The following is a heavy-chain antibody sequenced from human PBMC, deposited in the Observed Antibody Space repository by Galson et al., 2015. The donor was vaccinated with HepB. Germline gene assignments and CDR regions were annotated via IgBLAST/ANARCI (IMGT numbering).Heavy chain of an antibody. V-gene: IGHV3-53*01. J-gene: IGHJ4*02. CDR1: GFSVNDNN. CDR2: VHGNGDI. CDR3: ASFGGSYIGG. D-gene: IGHD3-16*01. Sequence: SLRLSCAASGFSVNDNNMCWVRQAPGKGLEWVSGVHGNGDIYYADSVKGRFSTSRDIRMNTLSLHMKSLRAEDTAMYYCASFGGSYIGGWGQGTLVTVSS.